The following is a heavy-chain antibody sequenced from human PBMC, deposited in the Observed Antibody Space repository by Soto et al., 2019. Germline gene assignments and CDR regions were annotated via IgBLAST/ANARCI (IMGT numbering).Heavy chain of an antibody. V-gene: IGHV1-3*01. Sequence: QVQLVQSGAEVKKPGASVKVSCKASGYTFTSYAMHWVRQAPGQRLEWMGWINAGNGNTKYSQKFQGRVTITRDTSASTAYMELSSLRSEDTAGYYCARAIAPSYYYYGIDVWGQGTTVTVSS. J-gene: IGHJ6*02. CDR3: ARAIAPSYYYYGIDV. CDR1: GYTFTSYA. CDR2: INAGNGNT. D-gene: IGHD6-13*01.